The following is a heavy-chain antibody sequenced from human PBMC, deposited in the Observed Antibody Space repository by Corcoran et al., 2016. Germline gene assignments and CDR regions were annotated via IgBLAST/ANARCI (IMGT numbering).Heavy chain of an antibody. CDR1: GYTFTSYD. J-gene: IGHJ4*02. D-gene: IGHD6-13*01. V-gene: IGHV1-8*01. CDR3: ARRSSSWYGWLVFDY. CDR2: MNPNSGNT. Sequence: QVQLVQSGAEVKKPGASVKVSCKASGYTFTSYDISWVRQATGQGLEWMGWMNPNSGNTGYAQKFQGRVTMTRNTSISTAYMELSSLRSEDTAVYYCARRSSSWYGWLVFDYWGQGTLVTVSS.